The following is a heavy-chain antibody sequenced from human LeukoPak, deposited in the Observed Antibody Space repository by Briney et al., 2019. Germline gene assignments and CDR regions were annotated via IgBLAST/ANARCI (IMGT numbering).Heavy chain of an antibody. Sequence: SETLSLTCTVSGGSISSYYWSWIRQPPGKGLEWIGYIYTSGSTNYNPSLKSRVTISVDTSKNQFSLKLSSVTAEDTAVYYCASSASDFWSGFFPEKRYYYFYIYVWGKGTTVTVS. V-gene: IGHV4-4*08. D-gene: IGHD3-3*01. CDR2: IYTSGST. CDR1: GGSISSYY. J-gene: IGHJ6*03. CDR3: ASSASDFWSGFFPEKRYYYFYIYV.